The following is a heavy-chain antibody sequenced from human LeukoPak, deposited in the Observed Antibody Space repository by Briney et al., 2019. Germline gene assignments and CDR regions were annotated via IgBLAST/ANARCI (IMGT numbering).Heavy chain of an antibody. J-gene: IGHJ4*02. Sequence: PGGSLRLSCAASGFTLSSYWMYWVRQAPGKGLVWVSRINSDGSRTNYADSVKGRFTISRDNSKNTLYLQMNSLRAEDTAVYYCAKEGPDYWGQGTLVTVSS. CDR1: GFTLSSYW. CDR3: AKEGPDY. V-gene: IGHV3-74*01. CDR2: INSDGSRT.